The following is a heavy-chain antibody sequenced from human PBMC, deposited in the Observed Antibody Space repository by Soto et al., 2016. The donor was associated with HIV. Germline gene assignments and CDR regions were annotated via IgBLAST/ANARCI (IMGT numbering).Heavy chain of an antibody. CDR2: ISSSSSTI. CDR3: ARAPGAGFGTTLTYFDY. Sequence: EVQLVESGGGLVQPGGSLRLSCAASGFTFSSYSMNWVRQAPGKGLEWVSYISSSSSTIYYADSVKGRFTISRDNAKNSLYLQMNSLRAEDTAVYYCARAPGAGFGTTLTYFDYWGQGTLVTVSS. J-gene: IGHJ4*02. D-gene: IGHD1-1*01. CDR1: GFTFSSYS. V-gene: IGHV3-48*04.